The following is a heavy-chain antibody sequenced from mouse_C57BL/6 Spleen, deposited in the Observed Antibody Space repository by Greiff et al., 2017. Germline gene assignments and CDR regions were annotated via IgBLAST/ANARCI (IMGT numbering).Heavy chain of an antibody. CDR2: IDPETGGT. D-gene: IGHD2-4*01. V-gene: IGHV1-15*01. J-gene: IGHJ2*01. Sequence: QVQLKESGAELVRPGASVTLSCKASGYTFTDYEMHWVKQTPVHGLEWIGAIDPETGGTAYNQKFKGKAILTADKSSSTAYMELRSLTSEDSAVYYCTRLGGLRVDYWGQGTTLTVSS. CDR1: GYTFTDYE. CDR3: TRLGGLRVDY.